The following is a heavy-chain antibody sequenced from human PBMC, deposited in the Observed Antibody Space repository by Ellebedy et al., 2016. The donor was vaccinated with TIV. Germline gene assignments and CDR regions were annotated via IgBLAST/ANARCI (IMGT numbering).Heavy chain of an antibody. CDR2: ISDSGIST. Sequence: PGGSLRLSCAASGFTLSSYAMSRVRQAPGKGLEWVSAISDSGISTYYADSVKGRFTISRDNSKNTLYLQMNSLRAEDTAVYYCAKGRRWELPLDCWGQGTLVTVSS. D-gene: IGHD1-26*01. V-gene: IGHV3-23*01. CDR1: GFTLSSYA. J-gene: IGHJ4*02. CDR3: AKGRRWELPLDC.